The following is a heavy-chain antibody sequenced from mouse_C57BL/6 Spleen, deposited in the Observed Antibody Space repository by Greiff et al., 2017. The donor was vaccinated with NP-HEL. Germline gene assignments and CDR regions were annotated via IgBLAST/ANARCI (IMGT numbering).Heavy chain of an antibody. V-gene: IGHV5-16*01. Sequence: EVQRVESEGGLVQPGSSMKLSCTASGFTFSDYYMAWVRQVPEKGLEWVANINYDGSSTYYLDSLKSRFIISRDNAKNILYLQMSSLKSEDTATYYCAREGVASYWYFDVWGTGTTVTVSS. D-gene: IGHD1-1*02. J-gene: IGHJ1*03. CDR2: INYDGSST. CDR3: AREGVASYWYFDV. CDR1: GFTFSDYY.